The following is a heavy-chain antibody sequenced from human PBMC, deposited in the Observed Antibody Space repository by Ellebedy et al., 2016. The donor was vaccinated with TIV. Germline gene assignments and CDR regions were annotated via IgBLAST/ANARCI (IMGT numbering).Heavy chain of an antibody. V-gene: IGHV3-23*01. D-gene: IGHD5-24*01. J-gene: IGHJ4*02. CDR2: IFGSGGGI. Sequence: GESLKISCAASGFTFSRYAMSWVRQAPGKGLEWVSGIFGSGGGISYADSVKGRFTISIDNSKSMVHLQMNSLRPEDTAVYYCTKDRTSGDGYWVFDQWGQGTLVSVSS. CDR3: TKDRTSGDGYWVFDQ. CDR1: GFTFSRYA.